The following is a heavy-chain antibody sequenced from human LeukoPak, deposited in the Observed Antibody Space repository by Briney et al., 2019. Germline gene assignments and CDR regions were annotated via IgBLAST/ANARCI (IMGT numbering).Heavy chain of an antibody. CDR1: GGSISSSGYY. CDR2: IYYSGST. Sequence: SETLSLTCIVSGGSISSSGYYWGWIRQPPGQGLEWIGNIYYSGSTYYNPSLKGRVTISVDTSKNQFSLKLSSVTAADTAVYYVARYSGFQFDYWGQGTLVTVSS. D-gene: IGHD6-6*01. CDR3: ARYSGFQFDY. J-gene: IGHJ4*02. V-gene: IGHV4-39*01.